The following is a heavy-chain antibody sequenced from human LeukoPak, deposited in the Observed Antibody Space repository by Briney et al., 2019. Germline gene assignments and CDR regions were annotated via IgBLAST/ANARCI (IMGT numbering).Heavy chain of an antibody. CDR1: GFPFSTYA. CDR2: ISGSGGDA. V-gene: IGHV3-23*01. Sequence: GGSLRLSCAASGFPFSTYAMSWVRQAPGRGLEWVSVISGSGGDAYYADSVKGRFTISGDNSKNTVYLQMNSLRAEDTALYYCAKGGVYGDYYFDYWGQGTLVTVSS. D-gene: IGHD4-17*01. J-gene: IGHJ4*02. CDR3: AKGGVYGDYYFDY.